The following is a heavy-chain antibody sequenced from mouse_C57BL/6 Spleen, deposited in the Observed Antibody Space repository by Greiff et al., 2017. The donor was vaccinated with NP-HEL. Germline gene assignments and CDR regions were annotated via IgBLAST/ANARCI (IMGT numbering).Heavy chain of an antibody. Sequence: VQLQQSVAELVRPGASVKLSCTASGFNIKNTYMHWVQQRPEQGLAWIGRIDPANGNTTYAPKFPGKAPIHADTSSNTAYLQLSSLTSEDTAIYDCARAVVATDYWGQGTTRTVSS. D-gene: IGHD1-1*01. V-gene: IGHV14-3*01. CDR3: ARAVVATDY. CDR1: GFNIKNTY. J-gene: IGHJ2*01. CDR2: IDPANGNT.